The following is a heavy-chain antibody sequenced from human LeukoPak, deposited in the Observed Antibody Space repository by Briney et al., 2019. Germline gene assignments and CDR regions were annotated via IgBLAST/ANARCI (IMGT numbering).Heavy chain of an antibody. CDR1: GGSFSGYY. CDR3: ARPGRYCSSTSCRRGYNWFDP. CDR2: INHSGST. D-gene: IGHD2-2*01. J-gene: IGHJ5*02. Sequence: SETLSLTCAVYGGSFSGYYWSWIRQPPGKGLEWIGEINHSGSTNYNPSLKSRVTISVDTSKNQLSLKLSSVTAADTAVYYCARPGRYCSSTSCRRGYNWFDPWGQGTLVTVSS. V-gene: IGHV4-34*01.